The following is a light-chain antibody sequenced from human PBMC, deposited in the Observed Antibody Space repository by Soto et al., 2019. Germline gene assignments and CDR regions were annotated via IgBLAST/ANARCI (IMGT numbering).Light chain of an antibody. CDR3: QHSYSTPRT. Sequence: DIQMTQSPSSLSASAGDRGTITCRASETVRGYLNWYQQQPRKAPKLLIYTASNLQSGVPSRFSGSGSGTDITHTISSVQQDNRVTYCSQHSYSTPRTFGQGTKVDIK. CDR2: TAS. V-gene: IGKV1-39*01. CDR1: ETVRGY. J-gene: IGKJ2*01.